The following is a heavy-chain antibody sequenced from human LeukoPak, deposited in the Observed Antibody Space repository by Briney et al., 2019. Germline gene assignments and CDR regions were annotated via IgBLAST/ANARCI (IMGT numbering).Heavy chain of an antibody. Sequence: SETLSLTCTVSGGSISSYYWSWIRQPPGKGLEWIGYIYYSGSNNYNPSLKSRVTISVDTSKNQFSLKLSSVTAADTAVYHCARRGQYSDDYYFDYWGQGTLVTVSS. CDR2: IYYSGSN. CDR1: GGSISSYY. D-gene: IGHD1-1*01. V-gene: IGHV4-59*01. J-gene: IGHJ4*02. CDR3: ARRGQYSDDYYFDY.